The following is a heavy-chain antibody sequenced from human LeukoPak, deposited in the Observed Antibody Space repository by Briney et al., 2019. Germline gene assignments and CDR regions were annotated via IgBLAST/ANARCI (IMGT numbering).Heavy chain of an antibody. CDR1: GGTFSSYA. V-gene: IGHV1-69*04. Sequence: ASVKVSCKASGGTFSSYAISWVRQAPGQGLEWMGRIIPILGIANYAQKFQGRVTITADKSTSTAYMELSSLRSEDTAVYYCAREPTTVVTLEGQFDYWGQGTLVTVSS. CDR2: IIPILGIA. CDR3: AREPTTVVTLEGQFDY. J-gene: IGHJ4*02. D-gene: IGHD4-23*01.